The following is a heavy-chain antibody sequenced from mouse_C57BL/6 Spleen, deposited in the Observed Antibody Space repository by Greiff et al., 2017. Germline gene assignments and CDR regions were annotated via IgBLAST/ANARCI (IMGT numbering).Heavy chain of an antibody. V-gene: IGHV1-52*01. CDR2: IDPSDSET. CDR3: ARLDWGGDAMDY. Sequence: QVQLQQPGAELVRPGSSVKLSCKASGYTFTSYWMHWVKQRPIQGLEWIGNIDPSDSETHYNQKFKDKATLTVDKSSSTAYMQLSSLTSEDSAVYYCARLDWGGDAMDYWGQGTTLTVSS. D-gene: IGHD4-1*01. CDR1: GYTFTSYW. J-gene: IGHJ2*01.